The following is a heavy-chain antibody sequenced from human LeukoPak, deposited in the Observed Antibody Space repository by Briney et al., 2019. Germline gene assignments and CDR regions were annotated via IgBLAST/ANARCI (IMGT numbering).Heavy chain of an antibody. CDR1: GFTFSSYG. CDR2: IRYDGSNK. J-gene: IGHJ4*02. Sequence: PGGSLRLSCAASGFTFSSYGMHWVRQAPGKGLEWVAFIRYDGSNKYYADSVKGRFTISRDNSKNTLYLQMNSLGAEDTAVYYCAKGDDSTPWYWGQGTLVTVSS. D-gene: IGHD3-22*01. V-gene: IGHV3-30*02. CDR3: AKGDDSTPWY.